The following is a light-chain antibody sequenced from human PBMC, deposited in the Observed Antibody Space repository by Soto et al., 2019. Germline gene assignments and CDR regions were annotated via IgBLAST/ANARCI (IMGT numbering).Light chain of an antibody. CDR3: QHYNSYSEA. J-gene: IGKJ1*01. Sequence: EIVLTQSPGTLSLSPGERATLSCRASQSVSSSYLAWYQQKPGQAPRLLMYGASSRATGIPDRFRGSGSGTDFTLTISRLEPEDFAVYYCQHYNSYSEAFGQGTKVELK. V-gene: IGKV3-20*01. CDR1: QSVSSSY. CDR2: GAS.